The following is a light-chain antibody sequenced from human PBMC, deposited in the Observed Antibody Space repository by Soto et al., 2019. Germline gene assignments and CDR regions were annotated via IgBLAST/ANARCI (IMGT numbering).Light chain of an antibody. CDR2: GAS. CDR1: QSVKSN. Sequence: ETVMTQSTATLSVSPGERATLSCRASQSVKSNLAWYQQKPGQAPRLLIYGASTRATGIPARFSGSGSGTEFTLTMCSLHSEDFAAYYYQQYNSWPPLTFGGGTKVEIK. V-gene: IGKV3-15*01. J-gene: IGKJ4*01. CDR3: QQYNSWPPLT.